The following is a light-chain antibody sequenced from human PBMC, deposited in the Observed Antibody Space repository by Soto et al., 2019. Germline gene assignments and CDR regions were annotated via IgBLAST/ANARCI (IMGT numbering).Light chain of an antibody. CDR1: QGVSTW. CDR2: TAS. J-gene: IGKJ4*01. Sequence: DIQMTQSPSSVSASVGDRVTITCRASQGVSTWLAWYQQKPGKAPNLLIYTASSLQSGVPSRFSGSGSGTDFTLTITSLQPEDFATSYCQHTTTFPLTFGGGTKVEI. V-gene: IGKV1D-12*01. CDR3: QHTTTFPLT.